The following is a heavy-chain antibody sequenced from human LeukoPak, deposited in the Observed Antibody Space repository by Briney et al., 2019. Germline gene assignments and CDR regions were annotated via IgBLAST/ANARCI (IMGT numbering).Heavy chain of an antibody. J-gene: IGHJ3*02. CDR1: GFTFSNAW. CDR3: AKTLTMVRGIITDAFDI. D-gene: IGHD3-10*01. CDR2: VSDSGGST. V-gene: IGHV3-23*01. Sequence: GGSLRLSCAASGFTFSNAWMSWVRQAPGKGLEWVSSVSDSGGSTYYTDSVKGRFTISRDNSKSTLYLQMNSLRAEDTAVYYCAKTLTMVRGIITDAFDIWGQGTMVTVSA.